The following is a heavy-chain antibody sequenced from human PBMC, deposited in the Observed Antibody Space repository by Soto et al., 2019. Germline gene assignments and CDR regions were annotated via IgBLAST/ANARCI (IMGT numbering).Heavy chain of an antibody. CDR1: GGTFSSYA. CDR3: ARMRISYYDFLTGYSTLYYYYGMDV. Sequence: SVKVSCKASGGTFSSYAISWVRQAPGQGLEWMGGIIPIFGTANYAQELQGRVTITADESTSTAYKEMSSLRSEDTAVNYCARMRISYYDFLTGYSTLYYYYGMDVWGQGTTVTVSS. V-gene: IGHV1-69*13. J-gene: IGHJ6*02. D-gene: IGHD3-9*01. CDR2: IIPIFGTA.